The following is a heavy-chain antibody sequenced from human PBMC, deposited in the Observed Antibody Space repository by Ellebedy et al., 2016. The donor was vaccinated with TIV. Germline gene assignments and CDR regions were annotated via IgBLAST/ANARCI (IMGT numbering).Heavy chain of an antibody. CDR1: GYTFSTYY. J-gene: IGHJ4*02. Sequence: ASVKVSCKSSGYTFSTYYMHWVRQAPGQGLEWMGIINPSGGSPIYAQKFQGRITITRDTSTSTDYMQLSSLRSEDTALYYCARDNGGFGLSSYWGRGTQVTVSS. CDR3: ARDNGGFGLSSY. V-gene: IGHV1-46*01. CDR2: INPSGGSP. D-gene: IGHD4-23*01.